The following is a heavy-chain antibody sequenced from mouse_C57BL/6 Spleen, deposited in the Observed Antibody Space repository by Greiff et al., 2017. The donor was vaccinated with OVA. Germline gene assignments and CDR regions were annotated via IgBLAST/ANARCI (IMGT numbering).Heavy chain of an antibody. CDR1: GFSFNTYA. V-gene: IGHV10-1*01. CDR2: IRSKSNNYAT. J-gene: IGHJ3*01. Sequence: EVMLVESGGGLVQPKGSLKLSCAASGFSFNTYAMNWVRQAPGKGLEWVARIRSKSNNYATYYADSVKDRFTISRDDSESMLYLQMNNLKTEDTAMYYCVRQTAQAFAYWGQGTLVTVSA. CDR3: VRQTAQAFAY. D-gene: IGHD3-2*02.